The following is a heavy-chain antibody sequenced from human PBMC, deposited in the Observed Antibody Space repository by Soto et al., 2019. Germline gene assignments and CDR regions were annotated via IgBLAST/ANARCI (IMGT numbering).Heavy chain of an antibody. CDR2: ISSSSSTI. J-gene: IGHJ6*02. Sequence: EVQLVESGGGLVQPGGSLRLSCAASGFTFSSYSMNWVRQAPGKVLAWGSYISSSSSTIYYADSVKGRFTISRDNANNSLYLQMNSLRDADTAGYYCARDGGLCMDVWGQGATVSISS. CDR1: GFTFSSYS. CDR3: ARDGGLCMDV. D-gene: IGHD3-16*01. V-gene: IGHV3-48*02.